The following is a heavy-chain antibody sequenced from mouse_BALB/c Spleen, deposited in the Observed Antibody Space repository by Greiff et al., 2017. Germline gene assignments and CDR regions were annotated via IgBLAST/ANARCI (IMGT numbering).Heavy chain of an antibody. J-gene: IGHJ2*01. CDR1: GFSLTSYG. CDR2: IWSGGST. V-gene: IGHV2-2*02. CDR3: ARGGYRYGSYYFDY. Sequence: VQLQQSGPGLVQPSQSLSITCTVSGFSLTSYGVHWVRQSPGKGLEWLGVIWSGGSTDYNAAFISRLSISKDNSKSQVFFKMNSLQANDTAIYYCARGGYRYGSYYFDYWGQGTTLTVSS. D-gene: IGHD2-14*01.